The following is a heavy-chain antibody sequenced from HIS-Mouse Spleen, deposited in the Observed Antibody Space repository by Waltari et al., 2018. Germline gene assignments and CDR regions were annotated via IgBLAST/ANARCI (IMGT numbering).Heavy chain of an antibody. J-gene: IGHJ2*01. Sequence: QLQLQESGPGLVKPSETLSLTCTVSGGSISSSSYYWGWIRQPPGKGLEWIGRIYYSGGTASNPSLKRRVTISVDTSKNQFSLKLSSVTAADTAVYYCAREIPYSSSWYDWYFDLWGRGTLVTVSS. CDR1: GGSISSSSYY. CDR3: AREIPYSSSWYDWYFDL. D-gene: IGHD6-13*01. CDR2: IYYSGGT. V-gene: IGHV4-39*07.